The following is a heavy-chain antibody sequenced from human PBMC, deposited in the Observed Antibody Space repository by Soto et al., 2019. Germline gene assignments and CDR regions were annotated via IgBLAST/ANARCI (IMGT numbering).Heavy chain of an antibody. CDR1: GFTLSTSP. D-gene: IGHD3-10*01. CDR3: AREKGSSGRAGWFDP. Sequence: QVQLAESEGGVVQPGRSLRLSCAASGFTLSTSPMHWVRQAPGRGLEWMAVVSHDGSIKVYGASVEGRFTISRDNAKNTLDLQMDSLRAEDTAIYYCAREKGSSGRAGWFDPWGQGTLVIVSS. J-gene: IGHJ5*02. CDR2: VSHDGSIK. V-gene: IGHV3-30-3*01.